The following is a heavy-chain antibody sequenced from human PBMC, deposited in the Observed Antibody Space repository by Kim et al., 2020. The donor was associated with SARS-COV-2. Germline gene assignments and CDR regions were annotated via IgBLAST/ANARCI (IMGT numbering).Heavy chain of an antibody. CDR3: ARAVTGTTFGNQPPWFDP. V-gene: IGHV4-59*08. D-gene: IGHD1-20*01. Sequence: SETLSLTCTVSGGSISSYYWSWIRQPPGKGLEWIGYIYYSGSTNYNPSLKSRVTISVDTSKNQFSLKLSSVTAADTAVYYCARAVTGTTFGNQPPWFDPWGQGTLVTVSS. J-gene: IGHJ5*02. CDR2: IYYSGST. CDR1: GGSISSYY.